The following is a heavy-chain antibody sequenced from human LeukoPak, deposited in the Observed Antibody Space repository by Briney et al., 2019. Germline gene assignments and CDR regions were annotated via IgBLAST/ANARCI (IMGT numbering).Heavy chain of an antibody. CDR2: IKSKSDGETT. Sequence: GGSLRLSCAASGFTFSNAWMSWVRQAPGKGLKWVGRIKSKSDGETTDYAAPVKGRFTISRDDSKSIAYLQMNSLKTEDTAVYYCTTGLSSIAARPFDYWGQGTLVTVSS. D-gene: IGHD6-6*01. J-gene: IGHJ4*02. CDR1: GFTFSNAW. V-gene: IGHV3-15*01. CDR3: TTGLSSIAARPFDY.